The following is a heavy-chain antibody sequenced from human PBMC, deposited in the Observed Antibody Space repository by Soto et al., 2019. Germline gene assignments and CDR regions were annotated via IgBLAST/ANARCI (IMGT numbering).Heavy chain of an antibody. CDR2: SPYSGNT. D-gene: IGHD5-12*01. Sequence: SETMSLTCTVSGRSIDSGGYYWNWVRQHEGKGWEGMGCSPYSGNTNYNPPLRGGFSISMDTFRSLFSLEVSTVTAADTAVYYCARVSSAYTAYVHDYWGQGTLVTVPS. J-gene: IGHJ4*02. V-gene: IGHV4-31*03. CDR1: GRSIDSGGYY. CDR3: ARVSSAYTAYVHDY.